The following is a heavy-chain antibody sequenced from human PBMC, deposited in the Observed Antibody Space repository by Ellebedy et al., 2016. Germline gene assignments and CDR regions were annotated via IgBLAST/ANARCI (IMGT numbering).Heavy chain of an antibody. J-gene: IGHJ3*02. CDR3: ARAHYYDSSGRLQGGAFDI. Sequence: GGSLRLSCAASGFTFSSYSMNWVRQAPGKGLVWVSRIKSDGSSTSYADSVKGRFTISRDNAKNTLYLQMSSLRAEDTAVYYCARAHYYDSSGRLQGGAFDIWGQGTMVTVSS. V-gene: IGHV3-74*01. CDR2: IKSDGSST. CDR1: GFTFSSYS. D-gene: IGHD3-22*01.